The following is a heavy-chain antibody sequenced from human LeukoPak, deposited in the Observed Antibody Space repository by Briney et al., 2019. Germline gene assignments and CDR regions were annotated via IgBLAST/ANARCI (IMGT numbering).Heavy chain of an antibody. J-gene: IGHJ4*02. Sequence: SQTLSLTCAISGDSVSSNSAVWNWIRQSPSRGLEWLGRTYCRSKWYTDYALFVKSRITINPDTSKNQLSLQLNSVTPEDTGVYYCTSSGSGSSFDYWGQGTLVTVSS. CDR3: TSSGSGSSFDY. D-gene: IGHD3-10*01. CDR2: TYCRSKWYT. V-gene: IGHV6-1*01. CDR1: GDSVSSNSAV.